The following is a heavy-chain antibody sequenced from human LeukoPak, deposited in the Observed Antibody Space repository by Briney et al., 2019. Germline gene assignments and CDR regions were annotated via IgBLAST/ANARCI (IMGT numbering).Heavy chain of an antibody. CDR2: ISYDGSNK. V-gene: IGHV3-30-3*01. D-gene: IGHD3-3*01. CDR3: ARDGITIFGVVISLPDY. J-gene: IGHJ4*02. CDR1: GFTFSSYA. Sequence: GGSLRLSCAASGFTFSSYAMHWVRQAPGKGLEWVAVISYDGSNKYYADSVKGRFTISRDNSKNTLYLQMNSLRAEDTAVYYCARDGITIFGVVISLPDYWGQGTLVTVSS.